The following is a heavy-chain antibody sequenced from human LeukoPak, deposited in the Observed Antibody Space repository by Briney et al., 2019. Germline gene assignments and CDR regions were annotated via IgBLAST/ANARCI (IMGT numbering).Heavy chain of an antibody. CDR3: ARDLYQYDSTDYYFDY. CDR1: GSSISRGYY. CDR2: IYHNGNT. V-gene: IGHV4-38-2*02. D-gene: IGHD3-22*01. J-gene: IGHJ4*02. Sequence: PSETLSLTCTVSGSSISRGYYWGWIRQPPGKGLQWIGSIYHNGNTYFNPSLKSRVTISVDTSKNQFSLRLSSVTAADTAVYYCARDLYQYDSTDYYFDYWGQGTLVTVSS.